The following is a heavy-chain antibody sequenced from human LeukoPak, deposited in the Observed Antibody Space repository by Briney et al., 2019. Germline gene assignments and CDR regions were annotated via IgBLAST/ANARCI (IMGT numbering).Heavy chain of an antibody. CDR1: GGSISSGDYY. CDR3: ARDQPSTRAFDI. D-gene: IGHD6-6*01. V-gene: IGHV4-30-4*01. Sequence: SETLSLTCTVSGGSISSGDYYWSWIRQPPGKGLEWIGYIYYSGSTYYNPSLKSRVTISVDTSKNQFSLKLSSVTAADTAVYYCARDQPSTRAFDIWGQGTMVTVSS. J-gene: IGHJ3*02. CDR2: IYYSGST.